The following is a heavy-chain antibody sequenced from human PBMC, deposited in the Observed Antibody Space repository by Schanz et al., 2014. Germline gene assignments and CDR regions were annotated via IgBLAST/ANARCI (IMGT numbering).Heavy chain of an antibody. CDR1: GFTFSSYA. J-gene: IGHJ4*02. Sequence: EVQLLESGGGLVQPGGSLRLSCAASGFTFSSYAMSWVRQAPGKGLLWVSSISGTGGDDTYYADSVKGRFTISRDNSKNTLFLQMNSLRVEDTAVYYCVRDSFFAFDYWGQGTLVTVSS. CDR3: VRDSFFAFDY. CDR2: ISGTGGDDT. V-gene: IGHV3-23*01. D-gene: IGHD3-3*01.